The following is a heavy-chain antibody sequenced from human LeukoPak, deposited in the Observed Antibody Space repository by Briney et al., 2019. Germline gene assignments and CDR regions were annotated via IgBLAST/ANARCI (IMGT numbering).Heavy chain of an antibody. CDR1: GGSISSYY. V-gene: IGHV4-59*01. CDR3: ARASGSSGHYYYYMDA. CDR2: IYYSGST. Sequence: SETLSLTCTVSGGSISSYYWSWIRLPPGKGLEWIGYIYYSGSTNYNPSLKSRVTISVDTSKNQFSLKLSSVTAADTAVYYCARASGSSGHYYYYMDAWGKGTTVTVSS. D-gene: IGHD6-13*01. J-gene: IGHJ6*03.